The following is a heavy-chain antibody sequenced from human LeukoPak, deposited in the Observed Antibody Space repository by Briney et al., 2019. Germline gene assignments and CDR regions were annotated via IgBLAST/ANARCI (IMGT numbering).Heavy chain of an antibody. D-gene: IGHD4-17*01. CDR3: AKDREWDDYAEYDY. CDR1: GFIFSSYA. Sequence: GGSLRLSCSASGFIFSSYAMHWVRQAPGKRLEYVSAMSVITGRTFYADSVKGRFTISRDNSKNTLYLQMNSLRADDTAVYYCAKDREWDDYAEYDYWGQGTLVTVSS. CDR2: MSVITGRT. V-gene: IGHV3-64*04. J-gene: IGHJ4*02.